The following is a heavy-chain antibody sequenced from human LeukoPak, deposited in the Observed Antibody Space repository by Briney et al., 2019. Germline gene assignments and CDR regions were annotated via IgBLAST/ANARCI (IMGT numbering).Heavy chain of an antibody. CDR2: FDPEDGET. J-gene: IGHJ4*02. V-gene: IGHV1-24*01. CDR3: ATDPYYYDSSGSPENKNY. D-gene: IGHD3-22*01. CDR1: GYTLTELS. Sequence: GASVKVSCKVSGYTLTELSMHWVRQAPGKGLEWMGGFDPEDGETIYAQKFQGRVTMTEDTSTDTAYMELSSLRSEDTAVYYCATDPYYYDSSGSPENKNYWGQGTLVTVSS.